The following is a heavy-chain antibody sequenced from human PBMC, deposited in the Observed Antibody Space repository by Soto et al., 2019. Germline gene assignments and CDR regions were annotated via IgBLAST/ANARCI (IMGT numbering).Heavy chain of an antibody. J-gene: IGHJ5*02. Sequence: QVQLQESGPGLVWPSETLSLTCTVSGGSISTNIYYWGWIRQPPGKGLEWIGSIYYTGNTFYNPSPKSRVTLPVDTSENQFSLRLSSVTAADTAVYYCARHSHEDHGDPNWFDPWGQGTLVTVSS. CDR1: GGSISTNIYY. D-gene: IGHD4-17*01. CDR3: ARHSHEDHGDPNWFDP. CDR2: IYYTGNT. V-gene: IGHV4-39*01.